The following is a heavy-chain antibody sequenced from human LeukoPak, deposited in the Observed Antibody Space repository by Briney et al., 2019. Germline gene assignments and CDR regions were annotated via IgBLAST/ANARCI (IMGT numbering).Heavy chain of an antibody. CDR2: IKQDGSEK. CDR1: GFTFSSHW. V-gene: IGHV3-7*02. CDR3: ARGEGGVATDF. Sequence: GGSLRLSCAASGFTFSSHWMSWVRQAPGKGLEWVANIKQDGSEKYYVDSVGGRFTISRDNAKNSLYLQMNSLRDEDTAVYYCARGEGGVATDFWGQGTLVTVSS. J-gene: IGHJ4*02. D-gene: IGHD5-12*01.